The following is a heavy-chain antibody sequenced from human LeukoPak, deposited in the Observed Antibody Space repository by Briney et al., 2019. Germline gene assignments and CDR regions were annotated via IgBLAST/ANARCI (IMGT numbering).Heavy chain of an antibody. CDR2: ISSNGGST. D-gene: IGHD1-26*01. J-gene: IGHJ5*02. CDR1: GFTFSSYA. Sequence: GGSLRLSCAAPGFTFSSYAMHWVRQAPGKGLEYVSAISSNGGSTYYANSVKGRFTISRDNSKNTLYLQMGSLRAEDMAVYYCARGVGAFSNWFDPWGQGTLVTVSS. CDR3: ARGVGAFSNWFDP. V-gene: IGHV3-64*01.